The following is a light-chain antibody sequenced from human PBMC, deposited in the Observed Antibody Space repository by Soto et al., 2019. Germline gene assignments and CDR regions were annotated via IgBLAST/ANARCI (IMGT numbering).Light chain of an antibody. CDR3: AVWDDSLNGWV. CDR2: SNN. J-gene: IGLJ3*02. CDR1: SSNIGSST. Sequence: QSVLTQPPSASGTPGQRVTTSCSGSSSNIGSSTVNWYQHLPGTAPKLLIYSNNQRPSGVPDRFSGSKSGTSASLAISGLQSEDEADYYCAVWDDSLNGWVFGGGTKLTVL. V-gene: IGLV1-44*01.